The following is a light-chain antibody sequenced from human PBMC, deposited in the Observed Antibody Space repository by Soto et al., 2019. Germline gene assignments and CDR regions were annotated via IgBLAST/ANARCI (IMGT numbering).Light chain of an antibody. CDR3: QKYDERQLT. CDR2: DAF. J-gene: IGKJ4*01. CDR1: QRVKSR. Sequence: EKVMTQSPATLSVSPGERATLSCRASQRVKSRLAWYQQKPGQAPRLLIYDAFTRATGIPARFSGSASGTEFTLTISSLQSEDFAVYYCQKYDERQLTLGGGTKVEIK. V-gene: IGKV3-15*01.